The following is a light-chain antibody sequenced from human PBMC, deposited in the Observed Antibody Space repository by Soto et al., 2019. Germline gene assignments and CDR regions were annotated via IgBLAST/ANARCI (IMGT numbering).Light chain of an antibody. V-gene: IGLV2-11*01. CDR2: DVS. CDR3: CSYAGSYTFERV. Sequence: QSALTQPRSVSGSPGQSVNISCTGTSSDVGGYNYVSWYQQQPGKAPKLMIYDVSKRPSGVPDRFSGPKSGNTASLTISGLQAEDEADYYCCSYAGSYTFERVFGGGTKVTVL. J-gene: IGLJ3*02. CDR1: SSDVGGYNY.